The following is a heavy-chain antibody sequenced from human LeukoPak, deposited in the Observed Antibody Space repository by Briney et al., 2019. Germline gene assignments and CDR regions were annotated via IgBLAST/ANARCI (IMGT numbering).Heavy chain of an antibody. V-gene: IGHV6-1*01. CDR2: TYYRSKWYN. CDR1: GDSVSSNSAA. CDR3: ARGRLGPNWFDP. D-gene: IGHD6-19*01. J-gene: IGHJ5*02. Sequence: SQTLSLTCAISGDSVSSNSAAWNWIRRSPSRGLEWLGRTYYRSKWYNDYAVSVKSRVTINSDTSKNQFSLQLNPVTPEDTAVYYCARGRLGPNWFDPWGQGTLVTVSS.